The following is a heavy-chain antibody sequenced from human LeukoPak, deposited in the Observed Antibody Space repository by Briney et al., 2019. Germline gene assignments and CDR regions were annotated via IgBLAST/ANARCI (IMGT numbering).Heavy chain of an antibody. V-gene: IGHV1-18*01. D-gene: IGHD3-22*01. J-gene: IGHJ4*02. Sequence: ASVKVSCKASGYTFTSYGISWVRQAPGKELEWMGWISDSNGNTNYAQKLQGRVTMTTDTSTGTAYMELGSLRSDDQDFDYCSGVAGDSSGYYYLDYWGQGTLVTVSP. CDR1: GYTFTSYG. CDR3: SGVAGDSSGYYYLDY. CDR2: ISDSNGNT.